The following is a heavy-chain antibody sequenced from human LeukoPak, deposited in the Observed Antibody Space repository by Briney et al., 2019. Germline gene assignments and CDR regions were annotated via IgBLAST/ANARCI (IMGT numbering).Heavy chain of an antibody. CDR3: ARDGYFDL. V-gene: IGHV1-18*01. J-gene: IGHJ2*01. Sequence: ASETVSCMPSGYTFTTHGIAWVRQAPGQGLEWMGWISAHNGNTNYAQSLQGRVTMTTDTSTNPAYMELRSLRSDDTVVYCCARDGYFDLWSRGTLVTVSS. CDR1: GYTFTTHG. CDR2: ISAHNGNT.